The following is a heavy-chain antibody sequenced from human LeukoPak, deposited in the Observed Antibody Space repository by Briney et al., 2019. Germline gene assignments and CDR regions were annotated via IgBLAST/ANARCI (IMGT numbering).Heavy chain of an antibody. Sequence: ASVKVSCKASGHTFTDYYMHWVRQAPGQGLEWMGWIHPNSGGTNYAQKLQGRVTMTTDTSTSTAYMELRSLRSDDTAVYYCARGSPPRVYYDRSGYYSYYFDYWGQGTLVTVSS. D-gene: IGHD3-22*01. CDR2: IHPNSGGT. CDR1: GHTFTDYY. CDR3: ARGSPPRVYYDRSGYYSYYFDY. J-gene: IGHJ4*02. V-gene: IGHV1-2*02.